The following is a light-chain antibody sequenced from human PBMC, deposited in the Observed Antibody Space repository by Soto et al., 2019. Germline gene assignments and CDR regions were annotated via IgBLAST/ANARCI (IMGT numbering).Light chain of an antibody. J-gene: IGKJ1*01. Sequence: DIVMTQSPDSLAVSLGERATITCRASQSISSWLAWYQQKPGKAPKLLIYKASSLESGVPSRFSGSGSGTEFTLTISSLQPDDFATYYCQQYNSYSWTFGQGTKVDIK. V-gene: IGKV1-5*03. CDR2: KAS. CDR3: QQYNSYSWT. CDR1: QSISSW.